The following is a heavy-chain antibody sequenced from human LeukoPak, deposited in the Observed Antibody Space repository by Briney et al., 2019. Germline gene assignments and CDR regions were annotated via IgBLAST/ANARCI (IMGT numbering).Heavy chain of an antibody. D-gene: IGHD4-17*01. CDR2: IYYSGST. J-gene: IGHJ4*02. Sequence: SETLSLTCTVSGGSISSYYWSWIRQPPGKGLEWIGYIYYSGSTNYNPSLKSRVTISVDTSKNQFSLKLSSVTAADTAVYYCARDPVTDDYGVYWGQGALVTVSS. CDR1: GGSISSYY. V-gene: IGHV4-59*12. CDR3: ARDPVTDDYGVY.